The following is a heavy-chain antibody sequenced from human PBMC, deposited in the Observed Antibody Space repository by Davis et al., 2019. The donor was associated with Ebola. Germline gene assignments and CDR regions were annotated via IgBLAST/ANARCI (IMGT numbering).Heavy chain of an antibody. D-gene: IGHD2-15*01. CDR1: GFTFSSYW. V-gene: IGHV3-7*01. Sequence: GESLKISCVVSGFTFSSYWMHWVRQAPGKGLEWVANIKQDGSEKYYVDSVKGRFTISRDNAKNSLYLQMNSLRAEDTAVYYCARETVVVVAALGWWFDPWGQGTLVTVSS. CDR3: ARETVVVVAALGWWFDP. J-gene: IGHJ5*02. CDR2: IKQDGSEK.